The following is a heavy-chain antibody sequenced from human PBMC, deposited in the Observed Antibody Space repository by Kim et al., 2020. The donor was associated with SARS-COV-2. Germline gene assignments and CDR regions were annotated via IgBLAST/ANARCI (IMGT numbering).Heavy chain of an antibody. J-gene: IGHJ6*02. V-gene: IGHV3-11*01. Sequence: GGSLRLSCAASGFTFSDYYMSWIRQAPGKGLEWVSYISSSGSTIYYADSVKGRFTISRDNAKNSLYLQMNSLRDEDTAVYYCARGSSGLCVLDYGMDVWGQGTMVTVSS. CDR2: ISSSGSTI. CDR1: GFTFSDYY. CDR3: ARGSSGLCVLDYGMDV. D-gene: IGHD6-19*01.